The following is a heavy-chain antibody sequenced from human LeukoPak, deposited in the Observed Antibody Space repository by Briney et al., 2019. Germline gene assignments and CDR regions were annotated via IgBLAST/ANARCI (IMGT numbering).Heavy chain of an antibody. CDR3: ARVEGGRWYGY. D-gene: IGHD4-23*01. CDR1: GFTFSSYS. V-gene: IGHV3-21*01. Sequence: GGSLRLSCAASGFTFSSYSMNWVRQAPGKGLEWVSSISSSSNYIYYADSVKGRFTISRDNAKNSLYLQMNSLRAEDTAVYYCARVEGGRWYGYWGQGTLVTVSS. J-gene: IGHJ4*02. CDR2: ISSSSNYI.